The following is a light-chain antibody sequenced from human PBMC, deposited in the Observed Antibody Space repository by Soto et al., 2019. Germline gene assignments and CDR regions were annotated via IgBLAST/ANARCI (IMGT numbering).Light chain of an antibody. CDR3: SSYSSTSTPWV. Sequence: QSALTQPPSASGSPGRSVTISCTGTSSDIGGYNYVSWYQQHPGKAPKLLIYEVSERPSGVPDRFSASKSGNTASLTVSGLQAEDEADYYCSSYSSTSTPWVFGGGTKLTVL. CDR1: SSDIGGYNY. V-gene: IGLV2-8*01. J-gene: IGLJ3*02. CDR2: EVS.